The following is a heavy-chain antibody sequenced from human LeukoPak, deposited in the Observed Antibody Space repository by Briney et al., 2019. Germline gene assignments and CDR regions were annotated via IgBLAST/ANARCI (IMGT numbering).Heavy chain of an antibody. Sequence: GGSLRLSCTASGFTFNSYSMSWVRQAPGKGLEWVSNIRSNGVDTHYADSVKGRFTISRDNSKNTLYLEMNSLRAEDTAVYYCAKGGYTMWFDPWGQGTLVTVSS. V-gene: IGHV3-23*01. CDR3: AKGGYTMWFDP. CDR1: GFTFNSYS. J-gene: IGHJ5*02. D-gene: IGHD2-15*01. CDR2: IRSNGVDT.